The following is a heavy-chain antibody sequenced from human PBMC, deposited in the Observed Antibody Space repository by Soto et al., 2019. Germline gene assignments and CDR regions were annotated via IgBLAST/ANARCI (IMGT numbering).Heavy chain of an antibody. CDR2: INPNSGGT. J-gene: IGHJ3*02. CDR3: ARGGYSSGYDAFDI. CDR1: GYTLTDYY. D-gene: IGHD6-19*01. V-gene: IGHV1-2*04. Sequence: QAQLVQSGAEVKKPGASVKVSCKASGYTLTDYYMHWVRQAPGQGLERMGWINPNSGGTSYAQKVQGSVTMTRDPSISTAYMGLSRLKSDDTAVYYCARGGYSSGYDAFDIWGQGTIVTVSS.